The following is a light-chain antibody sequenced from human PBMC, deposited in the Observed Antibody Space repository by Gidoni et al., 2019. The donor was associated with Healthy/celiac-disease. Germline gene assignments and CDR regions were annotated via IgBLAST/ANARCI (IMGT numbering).Light chain of an antibody. V-gene: IGKV1-39*01. CDR1: QSISSY. Sequence: DIQMTQSPSSLSASVGDRVTITCPASQSISSYLNWYQQKPGKAPKLLIYAASSLQSGVPARFSGSGSGTDFTLTISRLQPEDVATYYCQQSYSTPLTFGGGTKVEIK. CDR3: QQSYSTPLT. CDR2: AAS. J-gene: IGKJ4*02.